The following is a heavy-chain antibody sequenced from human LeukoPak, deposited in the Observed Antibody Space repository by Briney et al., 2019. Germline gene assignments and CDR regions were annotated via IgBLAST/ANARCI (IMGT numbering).Heavy chain of an antibody. CDR3: ASLTAAAPYYYYYMDV. CDR2: ISSSSSTI. V-gene: IGHV3-48*04. D-gene: IGHD6-13*01. CDR1: RFTFNSYG. Sequence: GGSLRLSCAASRFTFNSYGMNWVRQAPGKGLEWVSYISSSSSTIYYADSVKGRFTISRDNAKNSLYLQMNSLRAEDTAVYYCASLTAAAPYYYYYMDVWGKGTTVTVSS. J-gene: IGHJ6*03.